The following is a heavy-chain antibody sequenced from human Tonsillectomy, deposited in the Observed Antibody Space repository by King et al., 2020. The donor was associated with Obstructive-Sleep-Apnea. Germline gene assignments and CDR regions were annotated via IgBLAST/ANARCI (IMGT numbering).Heavy chain of an antibody. D-gene: IGHD4-17*01. CDR3: ARGDYGDNGSWFDP. J-gene: IGHJ5*02. CDR1: GFSFSYYG. Sequence: VQLVESGGDVVQPGKSLRLACAASGFSFSYYGMHCVRQAPGKGLEWVALISYDGSQKFYADSVKGRFTISRDNSKNTLFLQMNSLRAEDTSLYYCARGDYGDNGSWFDPWGQGALVTVSS. CDR2: ISYDGSQK. V-gene: IGHV3-30*03.